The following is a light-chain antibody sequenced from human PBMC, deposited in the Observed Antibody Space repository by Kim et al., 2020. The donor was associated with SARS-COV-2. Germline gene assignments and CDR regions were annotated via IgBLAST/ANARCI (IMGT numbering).Light chain of an antibody. CDR1: SSDVGGYTY. CDR2: GVS. Sequence: GLSTTIASSGTSSDVGGYTYVSWYQQHPVKAPKLIIYGVSNRPSGVSYRFSGSKSGNTASLTISGLPSEDEADYYCNSYTTNSPLVFGGGTKVTVL. V-gene: IGLV2-14*03. CDR3: NSYTTNSPLV. J-gene: IGLJ2*01.